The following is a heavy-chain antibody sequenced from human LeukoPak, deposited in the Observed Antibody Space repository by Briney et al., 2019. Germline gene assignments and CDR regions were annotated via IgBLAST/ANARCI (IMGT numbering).Heavy chain of an antibody. J-gene: IGHJ3*02. V-gene: IGHV3-23*01. CDR2: ISGSGGST. D-gene: IGHD1-26*01. CDR1: GFTVSSNY. CDR3: AKGSGSYHDAFDI. Sequence: QPGGSLRLSCAASGFTVSSNYMSWVRQAPGKGLEWVSAISGSGGSTYYADSVKGRFTISRDNSKNTLYLQMNSLRAEDTAVYYCAKGSGSYHDAFDIWGQGTMVTVSS.